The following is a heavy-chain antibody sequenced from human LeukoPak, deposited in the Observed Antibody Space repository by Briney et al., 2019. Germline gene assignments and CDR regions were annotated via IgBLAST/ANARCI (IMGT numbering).Heavy chain of an antibody. CDR1: GYTFTSYG. J-gene: IGHJ4*02. D-gene: IGHD3-22*01. CDR3: ARDARIQYYYDSSGYLDY. Sequence: GASVKVSCKASGYTFTSYGTSWVRQAPGQGLEWMGWISAYNGNTNYAQKLQGRVTMTTDTSTSTAYMELSRLRSDDTAVYYCARDARIQYYYDSSGYLDYWGQGTLVTVSS. V-gene: IGHV1-18*01. CDR2: ISAYNGNT.